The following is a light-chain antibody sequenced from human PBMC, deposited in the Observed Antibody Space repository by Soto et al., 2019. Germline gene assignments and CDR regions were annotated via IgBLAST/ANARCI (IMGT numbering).Light chain of an antibody. CDR3: QQYNNWPTWT. CDR2: DAS. Sequence: EIVMTQSPATLSVSPGERATLSCRASQSISSYLAWYQQRPGQPSRLLIYDASNRATGIPARFSGSGSGTEFTLTISSLQSEDFAVYYCQQYNNWPTWTFGQGTKVDIK. V-gene: IGKV3D-15*01. CDR1: QSISSY. J-gene: IGKJ1*01.